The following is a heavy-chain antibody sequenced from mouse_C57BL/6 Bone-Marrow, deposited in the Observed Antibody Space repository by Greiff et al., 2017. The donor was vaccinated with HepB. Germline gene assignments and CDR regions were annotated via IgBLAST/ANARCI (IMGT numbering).Heavy chain of an antibody. D-gene: IGHD4-1*02. CDR3: AAQLGRGAMDY. Sequence: EVKLQESGPELVKPGASVKISCKASGYSFTGYYMNWVKQSPEKSLEWIGEINPSTGGTTYNQKFKAKATLTVDKSSSTAYMQLKSLTSEDSAVYYCAAQLGRGAMDYWGQGTSVTVSS. CDR1: GYSFTGYY. CDR2: INPSTGGT. V-gene: IGHV1-42*01. J-gene: IGHJ4*01.